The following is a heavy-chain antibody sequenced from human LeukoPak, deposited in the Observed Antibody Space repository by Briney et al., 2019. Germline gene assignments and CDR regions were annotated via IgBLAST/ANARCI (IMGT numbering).Heavy chain of an antibody. CDR2: ISAYNGNT. V-gene: IGHV1-18*04. Sequence: ASVKVSCKASGYTFTGHYIHWVRQAPGQGLEWMGWISAYNGNTNYAQKLQGRVTMTTDTSTSTAYMELRSLRSDDTAVYYCATYNWNSASFDYWGQGTLVTVSS. D-gene: IGHD1-1*01. CDR3: ATYNWNSASFDY. J-gene: IGHJ4*02. CDR1: GYTFTGHY.